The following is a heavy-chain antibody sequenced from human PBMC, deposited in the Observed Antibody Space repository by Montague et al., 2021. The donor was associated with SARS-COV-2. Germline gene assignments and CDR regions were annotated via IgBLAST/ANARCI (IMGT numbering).Heavy chain of an antibody. CDR1: GGSISNYH. CDR2: IYYSGGT. D-gene: IGHD3-10*01. V-gene: IGHV4-59*08. Sequence: SETLSLTCTVSGGSISNYHWNWIRQPPGKGLEWIAYIYYSGGTNYNPSLQSRVTISVDTSRNQFSLRLTSVTAADTAVYYCARQLRVRRTWQVGDYNHYGMDVWGQGTTVSVSS. J-gene: IGHJ6*02. CDR3: ARQLRVRRTWQVGDYNHYGMDV.